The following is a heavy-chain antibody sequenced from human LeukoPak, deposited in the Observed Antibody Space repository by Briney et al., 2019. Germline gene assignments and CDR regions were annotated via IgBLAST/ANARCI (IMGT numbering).Heavy chain of an antibody. Sequence: ASVTVSCKASGYTFTSYYMHWVRQAPGQGLEWMGIINPSGGSTSYAQKFQGRVTMTRDTSTSTVYMELSSLRSEDTAVYYCARLVVTPDYGMDVWGQGTTVTVSS. J-gene: IGHJ6*02. CDR1: GYTFTSYY. CDR2: INPSGGST. V-gene: IGHV1-46*01. CDR3: ARLVVTPDYGMDV. D-gene: IGHD4-23*01.